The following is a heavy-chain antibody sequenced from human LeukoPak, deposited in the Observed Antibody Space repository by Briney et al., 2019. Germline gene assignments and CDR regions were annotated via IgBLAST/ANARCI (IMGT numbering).Heavy chain of an antibody. CDR1: GGSISSSSYY. J-gene: IGHJ4*02. D-gene: IGHD2-8*01. CDR3: ARQGPRVLPLIY. CDR2: IYYSGST. V-gene: IGHV4-39*01. Sequence: SETLSLTCTVSGGSISSSSYYWGWIRQPPGKGLEWIGSIYYSGSTYYNPSLKSRVTISVDTSKNQFSLKLSSVTAADTAVYYCARQGPRVLPLIYWGQGTLVTVSS.